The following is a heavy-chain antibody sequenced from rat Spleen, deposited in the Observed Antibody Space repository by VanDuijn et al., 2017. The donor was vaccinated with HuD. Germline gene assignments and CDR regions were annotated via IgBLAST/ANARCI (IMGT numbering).Heavy chain of an antibody. Sequence: EVQLVESGGGLVQPGRSLKLSCVASGFTFNNYWMTWIRQAPGKGLEWVASITNAAGKVHYPDSVKGRFTISRDTAQNTLYLQMNSLQTEDTDTYYCARADIAAISTDGIWGQGVMVTVSS. V-gene: IGHV5-31*01. J-gene: IGHJ2*01. CDR3: ARADIAAISTDGI. CDR1: GFTFNNYW. CDR2: ITNAAGKV. D-gene: IGHD1-2*01.